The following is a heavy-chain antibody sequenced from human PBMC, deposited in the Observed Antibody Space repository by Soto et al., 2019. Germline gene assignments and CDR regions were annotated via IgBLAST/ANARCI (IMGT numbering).Heavy chain of an antibody. Sequence: SQTLSLTCAISGDSVSSNSAAWNCIRQSPSRGLEWLGRTCYRSKWYNDYAVSVKSRIIINPDTSKNQFSLQLNSVTPEDTAVYYCARDLGAPGAFDIWGQGTLVTVSS. V-gene: IGHV6-1*01. J-gene: IGHJ3*02. CDR2: TCYRSKWYN. CDR1: GDSVSSNSAA. CDR3: ARDLGAPGAFDI.